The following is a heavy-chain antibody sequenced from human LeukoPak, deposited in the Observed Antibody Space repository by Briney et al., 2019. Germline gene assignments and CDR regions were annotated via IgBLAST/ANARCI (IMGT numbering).Heavy chain of an antibody. J-gene: IGHJ4*02. V-gene: IGHV3-23*01. CDR3: AKGTRDRGVITRLPDY. Sequence: PGGSLRLSCAASGFTFSSYAMSWVRQAPRKGLEWVSAISGSGGSTYYADSVKGRFTISRDNSKNTLYLQMNSLRAEDTAVYYCAKGTRDRGVITRLPDYWGQGTLVTVSS. CDR1: GFTFSSYA. D-gene: IGHD3-10*01. CDR2: ISGSGGST.